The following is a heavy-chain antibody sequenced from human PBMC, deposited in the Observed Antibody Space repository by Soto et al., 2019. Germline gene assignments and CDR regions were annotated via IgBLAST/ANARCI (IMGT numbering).Heavy chain of an antibody. Sequence: GGSLRLSCAASGFTFSSYSMNWVRQAPGKGLEWVSSISSSSSYIYYADSVKGRFTISRDNAKNSLYVQMNSLRAEDTAVYYCARDLGYYYDSSGLTFDYWGQGTLVTVSS. CDR3: ARDLGYYYDSSGLTFDY. CDR1: GFTFSSYS. J-gene: IGHJ4*02. V-gene: IGHV3-21*01. CDR2: ISSSSSYI. D-gene: IGHD3-22*01.